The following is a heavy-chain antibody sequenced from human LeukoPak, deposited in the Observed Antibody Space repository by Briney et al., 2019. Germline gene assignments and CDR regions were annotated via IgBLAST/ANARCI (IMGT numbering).Heavy chain of an antibody. D-gene: IGHD6-19*01. J-gene: IGHJ4*02. Sequence: PGGSLRLSCAASGFTFSSYAMHWVRQAPGKGLEWVAVISYDGSNKYYADSVKGRFTISRDNSKNTLYLQMNSLRAEDTAVYYCASAASIAVAGNVYWGQGTPVTVSS. V-gene: IGHV3-30-3*01. CDR3: ASAASIAVAGNVY. CDR1: GFTFSSYA. CDR2: ISYDGSNK.